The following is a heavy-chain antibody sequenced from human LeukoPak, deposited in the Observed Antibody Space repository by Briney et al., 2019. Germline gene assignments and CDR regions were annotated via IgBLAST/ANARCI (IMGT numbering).Heavy chain of an antibody. V-gene: IGHV4-59*01. CDR1: GGSISSYY. Sequence: SDTLSLTCTVSGGSISSYYWGWIRQPRGKGLEWIGYIYYSGSTNYNPSLKSRVTISVDTSKNQFSLKLSSVTAADTAVYYCARVPTVAGNNWFDPWGQGTLVTVSS. D-gene: IGHD6-19*01. CDR2: IYYSGST. J-gene: IGHJ5*02. CDR3: ARVPTVAGNNWFDP.